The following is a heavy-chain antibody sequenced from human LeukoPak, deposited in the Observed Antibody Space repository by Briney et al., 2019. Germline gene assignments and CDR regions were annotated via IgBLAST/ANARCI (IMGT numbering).Heavy chain of an antibody. CDR2: IHYSGST. Sequence: NPSETLSLTCTVSGGSINSYYWSWIRQPPGKGLEWIGYIHYSGSTNYNPSLKSRVTISVDTSKNQFSLKLSSVTAADTAVYYCARTTEGYCRGRSCYSYYYYMDVWGKGTTVTVSS. D-gene: IGHD2-15*01. J-gene: IGHJ6*03. CDR1: GGSINSYY. V-gene: IGHV4-59*01. CDR3: ARTTEGYCRGRSCYSYYYYMDV.